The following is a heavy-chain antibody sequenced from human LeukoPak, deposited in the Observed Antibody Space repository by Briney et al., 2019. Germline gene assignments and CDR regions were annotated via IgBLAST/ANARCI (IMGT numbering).Heavy chain of an antibody. CDR2: IHYSGST. D-gene: IGHD6-19*01. J-gene: IGHJ4*02. CDR3: ARHGPLAVAGKGYFDY. V-gene: IGHV4-61*08. Sequence: MASETLSLTCTVSGGSISSGGYYWSWIRQPPGKGLEGIGYIHYSGSTFYNPSLKSRVTISLDTSKNQFSLKLSSVTAADTAVYYCARHGPLAVAGKGYFDYWGQGTLVTVSS. CDR1: GGSISSGGYY.